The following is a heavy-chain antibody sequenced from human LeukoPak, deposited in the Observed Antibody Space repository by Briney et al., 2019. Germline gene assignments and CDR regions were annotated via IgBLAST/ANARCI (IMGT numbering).Heavy chain of an antibody. CDR2: MNPNNGGT. D-gene: IGHD3-3*01. V-gene: IGHV1-8*01. CDR3: ARGAIFGVTPRGYGMDV. Sequence: ASVKVSCKASGYTFTIYDTNWVRQAPGQGLEWVGWMNPNNGGTVYAQKFQGRVTMTRDTSTGTLYMELNSLKSEDTAVYYCARGAIFGVTPRGYGMDVWGQGTTVTVSS. J-gene: IGHJ6*02. CDR1: GYTFTIYD.